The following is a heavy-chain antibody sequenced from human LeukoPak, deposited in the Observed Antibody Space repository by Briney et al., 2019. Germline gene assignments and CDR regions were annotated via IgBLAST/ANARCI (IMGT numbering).Heavy chain of an antibody. CDR2: ISSSSSYI. J-gene: IGHJ3*02. D-gene: IGHD5-24*01. CDR1: GFTFSSYS. V-gene: IGHV3-21*01. Sequence: GGSLRLSCAASGFTFSSYSMNWVRQAPGKGLEWVSSISSSSSYIYYADSVKGRFTISRDNAKNSLYLQMNSLRAEDTAVYYCAREGRWLQLHAFDIWGQGTMVTVSS. CDR3: AREGRWLQLHAFDI.